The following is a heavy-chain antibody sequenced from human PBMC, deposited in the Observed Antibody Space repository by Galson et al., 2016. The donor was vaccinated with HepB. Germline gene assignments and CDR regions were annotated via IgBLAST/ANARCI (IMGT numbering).Heavy chain of an antibody. D-gene: IGHD3-16*02. CDR1: GFTFSSYG. V-gene: IGHV3-30*18. CDR3: VKERHPYSYYYMDV. J-gene: IGHJ6*03. CDR2: ISYDGSNK. Sequence: SLRLSCAASGFTFSSYGMHWVRQAPGKGLEWVAVISYDGSNKYYADSVKGRFTISRDNSKNTLYLQMNSLRAEDTAVYYCVKERHPYSYYYMDVWGKGTTVTVSS.